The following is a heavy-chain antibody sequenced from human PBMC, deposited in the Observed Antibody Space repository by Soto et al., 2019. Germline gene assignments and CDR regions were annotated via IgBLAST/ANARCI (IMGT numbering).Heavy chain of an antibody. D-gene: IGHD3-9*01. CDR1: GGSISSGGYY. J-gene: IGHJ4*02. CDR2: IYYSGST. V-gene: IGHV4-31*03. CDR3: ARGASGYYDILTY. Sequence: SETLSLTCTVSGGSISSGGYYWSWIRQHPGKGLEWIGYIYYSGSTYYNPSLKSRVTISVDTSKNQFSLKLSSVTAADTAVYYCARGASGYYDILTYWGQGTLVTVSS.